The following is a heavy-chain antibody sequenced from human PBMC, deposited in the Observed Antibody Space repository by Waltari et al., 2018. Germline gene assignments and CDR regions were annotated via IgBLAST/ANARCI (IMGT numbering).Heavy chain of an antibody. CDR2: IGGYNANK. CDR3: ARDFIPQDYYYYYDWDV. J-gene: IGHJ6*02. V-gene: IGHV1-18*01. CDR1: GYVFTSYG. D-gene: IGHD2-21*01. Sequence: QVQLVQSGVEVKKPGASVKVSCKASGYVFTSYGISWGRHAPGQGLEWMGWIGGYNANKNYAQKCQGRVTMTTYTSTSTAYMELRSVGSDDAAVYYCARDFIPQDYYYYYDWDVWGQGTTVAVSS.